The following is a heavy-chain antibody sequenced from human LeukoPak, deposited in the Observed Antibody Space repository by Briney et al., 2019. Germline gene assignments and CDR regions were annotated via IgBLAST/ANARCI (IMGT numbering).Heavy chain of an antibody. V-gene: IGHV4-59*01. CDR1: GGSISSYY. CDR2: IYYSGST. Sequence: SETLSLTCTVSGGSISSYYWSWIRQPPGKGLEWIGYIYYSGSTNYNPSLKSRVTISVDTSKNQFSLKLSSVTAADTAVYYCAAAYYGSSGYAFDYWGQGTLVTVSS. J-gene: IGHJ4*02. CDR3: AAAYYGSSGYAFDY. D-gene: IGHD3-22*01.